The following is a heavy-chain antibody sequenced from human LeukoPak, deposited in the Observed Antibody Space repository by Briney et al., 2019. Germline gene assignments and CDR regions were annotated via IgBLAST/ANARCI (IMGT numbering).Heavy chain of an antibody. CDR2: IHAGGTT. CDR1: GFTVSSNY. V-gene: IGHV3-53*01. D-gene: IGHD5-24*01. J-gene: IGHJ4*02. CDR3: AKARGWLQLLEY. Sequence: GGSLRLSCAVSGFTVSSNYMNWVRQAPGKGLEWVSVIHAGGTTFYADSVKGRFTISRDNSKNTLYLQMNSLRADDTAVYYCAKARGWLQLLEYWGQGTLVTVSA.